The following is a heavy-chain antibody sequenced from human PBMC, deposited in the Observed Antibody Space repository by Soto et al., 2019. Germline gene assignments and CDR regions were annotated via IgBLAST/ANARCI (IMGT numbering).Heavy chain of an antibody. CDR1: GGSIGSSDYY. CDR2: IYYSGTT. V-gene: IGHV4-39*01. CDR3: ARLSGLYRGYFDY. D-gene: IGHD2-15*01. Sequence: SETLSLTCAVSGGSIGSSDYYWGWIRRPPGKGLEWIGTIYYSGTTFYNPSLKRRVTLSVDTSKNQFSLKLYSVTAADTAAYYSARLSGLYRGYFDYCGQGALVTVSS. J-gene: IGHJ4*02.